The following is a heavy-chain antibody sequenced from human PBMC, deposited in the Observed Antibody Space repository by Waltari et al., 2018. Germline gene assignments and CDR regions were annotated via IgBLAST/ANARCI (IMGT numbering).Heavy chain of an antibody. CDR1: GFTFSSYA. J-gene: IGHJ4*02. CDR3: ATYSYGPDY. Sequence: EVQLLESGGGLVQPGGSLRLSCAASGFTFSSYAMSWVRQAPGKVLDGVSAISGSGGSTYYADSVKGRFTTSRDNSKNTLYLQMNSLRAEDTAVYYCATYSYGPDYWGQGTLVTVSS. D-gene: IGHD5-18*01. CDR2: ISGSGGST. V-gene: IGHV3-23*01.